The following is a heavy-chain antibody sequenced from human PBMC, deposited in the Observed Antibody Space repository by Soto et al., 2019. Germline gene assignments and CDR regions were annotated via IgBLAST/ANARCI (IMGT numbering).Heavy chain of an antibody. CDR3: ARDRGRYGEGD. Sequence: GGSLRLSCAASGFTFRNYWMSWVRQAPGKGLEWVANIKQDGSEKYYVDSVKGRFTISRDNANNSLYLQMNSLRAEDTAVYYCARDRGRYGEGDWGQGTLVTVSS. J-gene: IGHJ4*02. CDR1: GFTFRNYW. V-gene: IGHV3-7*01. D-gene: IGHD4-17*01. CDR2: IKQDGSEK.